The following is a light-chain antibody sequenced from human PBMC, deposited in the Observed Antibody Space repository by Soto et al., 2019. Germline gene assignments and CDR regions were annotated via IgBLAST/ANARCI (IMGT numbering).Light chain of an antibody. Sequence: EIVMTQSPATLSVSPGERATLSCRASQSVSSNLAWHQQKPGQAPRILMYDASTSATGIPARFSGSGSGTEFTLTISSLQSEDCAVYYCQQDHNLPLTGGQGTRQEI. CDR3: QQDHNLPLT. CDR2: DAS. V-gene: IGKV3-15*01. CDR1: QSVSSN. J-gene: IGKJ5*01.